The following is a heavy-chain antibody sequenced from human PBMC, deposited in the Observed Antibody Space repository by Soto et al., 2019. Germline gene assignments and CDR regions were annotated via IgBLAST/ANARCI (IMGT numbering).Heavy chain of an antibody. V-gene: IGHV1-69*13. CDR2: IIPIFGTA. CDR1: GGTYSSYA. D-gene: IGHD2-15*01. Sequence: ASVKVSCKASGGTYSSYAISWVRQAPGQGLEWMGGIIPIFGTANYAQKFQGRVTITADESTSTAYMELSSLRSEDTAVYYCARVDCSGGSCYSGYYYGMDVWGQGTTVTVSS. CDR3: ARVDCSGGSCYSGYYYGMDV. J-gene: IGHJ6*02.